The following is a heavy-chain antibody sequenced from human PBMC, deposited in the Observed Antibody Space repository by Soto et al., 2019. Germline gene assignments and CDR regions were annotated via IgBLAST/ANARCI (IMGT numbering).Heavy chain of an antibody. CDR2: INHSGST. J-gene: IGHJ6*02. CDR3: ARDPFDSSGYYYATYYYGMGV. D-gene: IGHD3-22*01. Sequence: SETLSLTCAVYGGSFSGYYWSWIRQPPGKGLEWIGEINHSGSTNYNPSLKSRVTISVDTSKNQFSLKLSSVTASDTAVYYCARDPFDSSGYYYATYYYGMGVWGQGTTVAVSS. CDR1: GGSFSGYY. V-gene: IGHV4-34*01.